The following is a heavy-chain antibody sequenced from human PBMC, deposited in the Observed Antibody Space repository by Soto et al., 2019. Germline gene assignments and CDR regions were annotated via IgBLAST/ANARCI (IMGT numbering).Heavy chain of an antibody. Sequence: QVQLAQSGAEVKKPGASVKVSCKASGYTFTSYGISWVRQAPGQGLEWMGWISPYNGHTKYAQKVQDRVTMTTDRSTTTAYMELRSLRSDDTAVYYCTRDPDGDDAFDLWGQGTQVSVSP. CDR1: GYTFTSYG. D-gene: IGHD3-10*01. CDR3: TRDPDGDDAFDL. J-gene: IGHJ3*01. CDR2: ISPYNGHT. V-gene: IGHV1-18*01.